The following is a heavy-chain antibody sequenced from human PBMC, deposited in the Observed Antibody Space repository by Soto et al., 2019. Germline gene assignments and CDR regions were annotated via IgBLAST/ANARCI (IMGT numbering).Heavy chain of an antibody. D-gene: IGHD4-17*01. CDR3: ARGRGAYYGDYPLNWFDP. Sequence: QVQLQESGPGLVKPSQTLSLTCTVSGGTISSGGYCWSWIRQHPGKGLEWIGYIYYSGSTYYNPSLKSRVTISVDTSKNQFSLKLSSVTAADTAVYYCARGRGAYYGDYPLNWFDPWGQGTLVTVSS. CDR1: GGTISSGGYC. J-gene: IGHJ5*02. CDR2: IYYSGST. V-gene: IGHV4-31*03.